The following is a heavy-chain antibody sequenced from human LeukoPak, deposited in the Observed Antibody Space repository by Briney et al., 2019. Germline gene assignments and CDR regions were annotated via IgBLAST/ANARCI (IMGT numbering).Heavy chain of an antibody. D-gene: IGHD6-19*01. V-gene: IGHV3-23*01. CDR2: ISDSGGST. CDR1: GFTFSSYA. Sequence: GGSLRLSCAASGFTFSSYAMSWVRQAPGKGLEWVSAISDSGGSTYYADSVKGRFTISRDNSKNTLYLKMNSLRAEDTAVYYCAKDSPRIAVAGILDYWGQGTLVTVSS. J-gene: IGHJ4*02. CDR3: AKDSPRIAVAGILDY.